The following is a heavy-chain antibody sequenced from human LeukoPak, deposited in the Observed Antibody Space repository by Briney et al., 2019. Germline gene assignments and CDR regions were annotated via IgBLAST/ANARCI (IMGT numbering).Heavy chain of an antibody. CDR2: ISYDGSNK. J-gene: IGHJ4*02. Sequence: PGGSLRLSCAASGFTFSSYAMHWVRQAPGKGLEWVAVISYDGSNKYYADSVKGRFTISRDNSKNTLYLQMSSLRAEDTAVYYCARATDWDYWGQGTLVTVSS. CDR3: ARATDWDY. D-gene: IGHD2-21*01. CDR1: GFTFSSYA. V-gene: IGHV3-30-3*01.